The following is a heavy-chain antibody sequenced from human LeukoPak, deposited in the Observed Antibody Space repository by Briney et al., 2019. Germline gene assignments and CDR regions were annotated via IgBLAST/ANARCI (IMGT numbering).Heavy chain of an antibody. CDR1: GGTFRSYT. CDR2: IIPIFGTT. J-gene: IGHJ4*02. CDR3: ARSVGYSGYGIDY. D-gene: IGHD5-12*01. Sequence: SVKVSCKASGGTFRSYTISWVRQAPGQGLEWMGGIIPIFGTTNYAQKFQGRATITADDSTSTAYMELSSLRSEDTAVYYCARSVGYSGYGIDYWGQGTLVAVSS. V-gene: IGHV1-69*13.